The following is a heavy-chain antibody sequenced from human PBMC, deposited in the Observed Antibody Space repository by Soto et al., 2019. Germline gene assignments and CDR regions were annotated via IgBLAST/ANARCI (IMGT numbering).Heavy chain of an antibody. V-gene: IGHV2-5*02. CDR1: GFSLSSTRMA. J-gene: IGHJ4*02. CDR3: AHIVVAGLGYYFDY. D-gene: IGHD6-19*01. CDR2: IYWDDDK. Sequence: QITLKESGPTLVKPTQTLTLTCTFSGFSLSSTRMAVGWIRQPPGKAREWLALIYWDDDKRYSPFLKSRLTITKDTSKNPVVLTMSNMDPVDTARYYCAHIVVAGLGYYFDYWGQGTLVTVSS.